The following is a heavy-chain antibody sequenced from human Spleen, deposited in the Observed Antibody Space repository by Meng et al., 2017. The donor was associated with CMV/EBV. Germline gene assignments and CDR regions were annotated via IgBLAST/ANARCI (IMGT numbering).Heavy chain of an antibody. J-gene: IGHJ4*02. CDR1: GYTFTSYY. V-gene: IGHV1-2*02. CDR3: AREQRKLDY. CDR2: INPSGGT. D-gene: IGHD1-14*01. Sequence: ASVKVSCKASGYTFTSYYMHWVRQAPGQGLEWMGIINPSGGTNFAQKFQGRVTMTSDTSISTAFMELTRLTSDDTAVYYCAREQRKLDYWGQGTLVTVSS.